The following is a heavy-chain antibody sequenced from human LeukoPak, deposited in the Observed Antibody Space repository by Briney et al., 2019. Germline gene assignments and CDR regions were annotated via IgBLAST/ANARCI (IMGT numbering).Heavy chain of an antibody. CDR3: ARGSLDSGYVNFDY. CDR2: INHSGGT. Sequence: SETLSLTCAVYGGSFSGDYWSWIRQPPGKGLEWIGEINHSGGTNYNPSLKSRVTISVDTSKGQFSLNLSSVTAADTAVYYCARGSLDSGYVNFDYWGQGTLVTVSS. V-gene: IGHV4-34*01. CDR1: GGSFSGDY. D-gene: IGHD5-12*01. J-gene: IGHJ4*02.